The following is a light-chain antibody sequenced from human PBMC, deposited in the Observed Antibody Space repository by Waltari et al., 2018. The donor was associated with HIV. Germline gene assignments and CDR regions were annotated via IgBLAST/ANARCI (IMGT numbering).Light chain of an antibody. J-gene: IGLJ3*02. Sequence: QSALTQPASVSGSPGQSITISCTGTSSDVGRYNYVSWYQQHPGKAPKLLIYEVSNRPSGVSNRFAGSKSGNTASLTSSGLQAEDEALYYCSSYTVTGTLKWVFGGGTKLTVL. CDR3: SSYTVTGTLKWV. CDR2: EVS. V-gene: IGLV2-14*03. CDR1: SSDVGRYNY.